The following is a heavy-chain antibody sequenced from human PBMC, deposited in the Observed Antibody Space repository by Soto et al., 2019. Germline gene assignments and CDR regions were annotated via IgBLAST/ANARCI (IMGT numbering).Heavy chain of an antibody. CDR3: AKDPFIRSWTKYFDY. CDR1: GFTFSSYA. Sequence: EVQLLESGGGLVQPGGSLRLSCAASGFTFSSYAMSWVRQAPGKGLEWVSAISGSGGSTYYADSVKGRFTISRDNSXXTLYLQMNSLRAEDTAVYYCAKDPFIRSWTKYFDYWGQGTQGTVSS. J-gene: IGHJ4*02. D-gene: IGHD6-13*01. CDR2: ISGSGGST. V-gene: IGHV3-23*01.